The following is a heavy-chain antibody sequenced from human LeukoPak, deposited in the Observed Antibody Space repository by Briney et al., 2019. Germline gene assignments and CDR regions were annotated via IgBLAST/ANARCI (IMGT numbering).Heavy chain of an antibody. Sequence: PSETLSLTCTVSGYSISSGYYWGWIRQPPGKGLEWIGSIYHSGSTYYNPSLKSRVTISVDTSKNQFSLKLSSVTAADTAVYYCARSPLGGSGWYFDYWGQGTLVTVSS. CDR3: ARSPLGGSGWYFDY. CDR1: GYSISSGYY. J-gene: IGHJ4*02. D-gene: IGHD6-19*01. CDR2: IYHSGST. V-gene: IGHV4-38-2*02.